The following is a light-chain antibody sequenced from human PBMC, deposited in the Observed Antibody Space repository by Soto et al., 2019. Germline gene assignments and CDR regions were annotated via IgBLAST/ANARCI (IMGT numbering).Light chain of an antibody. CDR1: SSNIGSNT. CDR2: SNN. CDR3: AVWDDSLNGWV. V-gene: IGLV1-44*01. J-gene: IGLJ3*02. Sequence: QSVLPQPPSASGTPGQRVTISCSGSSSNIGSNTVNWYQQFPGTAPKLLIYSNNQRPSGVPDRFSGSKSGTSASLAISGLQSEDEAEYFCAVWDDSLNGWVFGGGTKLTVL.